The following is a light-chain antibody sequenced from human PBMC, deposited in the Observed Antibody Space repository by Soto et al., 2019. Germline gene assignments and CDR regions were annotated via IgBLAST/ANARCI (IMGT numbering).Light chain of an antibody. V-gene: IGKV1-5*03. CDR1: QSISSW. CDR3: QQYDNGWT. Sequence: IQRTQSPSTLSASVGDRVTITCRASQSISSWLAWYQQRPGKAPKLLIYKASSLESGVPSRFSGSGSGTEFPLTISSLQPDDSATYYCQQYDNGWTFGRGTKVEI. J-gene: IGKJ1*01. CDR2: KAS.